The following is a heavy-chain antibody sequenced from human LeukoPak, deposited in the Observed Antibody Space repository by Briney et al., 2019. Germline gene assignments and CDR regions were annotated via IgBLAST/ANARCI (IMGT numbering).Heavy chain of an antibody. CDR2: IYYSGST. V-gene: IGHV4-59*01. CDR3: ARSDFYGSGSSRYYFDY. Sequence: SETLSLTCTVSGGSISSYYWSWIRRPPGKGLEWIGYIYYSGSTNYNPSLKSRVTISVDTSKNQFSLKLSSVTAADTAVYYCARSDFYGSGSSRYYFDYWGQGTLVTVSS. CDR1: GGSISSYY. D-gene: IGHD3-10*01. J-gene: IGHJ4*02.